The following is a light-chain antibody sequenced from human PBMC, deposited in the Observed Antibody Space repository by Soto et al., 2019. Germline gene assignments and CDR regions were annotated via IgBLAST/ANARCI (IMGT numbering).Light chain of an antibody. J-gene: IGKJ1*01. CDR1: QSIGSS. CDR3: QQRTNWPPWT. V-gene: IGKV3-11*01. Sequence: EIVLTQSPATRSLFPWERATLSFMASQSIGSSLAWYQQRPGQAPRLLIYDASKRATGIPARFSGSGSGTVFTLTIGSLEPEDFAFYYCQQRTNWPPWTLGQGTKVDIK. CDR2: DAS.